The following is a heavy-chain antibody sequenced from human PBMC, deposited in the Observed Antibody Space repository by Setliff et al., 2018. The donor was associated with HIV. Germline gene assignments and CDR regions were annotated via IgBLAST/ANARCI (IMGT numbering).Heavy chain of an antibody. CDR1: GGPLTGYF. Sequence: LSPTCAVYGGPLTGYFWNWIRQRPGKGLEWVGQVNRDGGAHYNPSLRSRVTISVDTSKNQFSLKLTSMTAADTAVYQCARGWVRGPSISPGTYFSYGLDVWGQGTPVTVSS. CDR2: VNRDGGA. D-gene: IGHD3-10*01. J-gene: IGHJ6*02. V-gene: IGHV4-34*01. CDR3: ARGWVRGPSISPGTYFSYGLDV.